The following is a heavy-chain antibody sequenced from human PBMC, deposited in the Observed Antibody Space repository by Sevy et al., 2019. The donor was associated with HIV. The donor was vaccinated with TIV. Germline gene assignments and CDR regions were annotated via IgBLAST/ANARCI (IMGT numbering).Heavy chain of an antibody. J-gene: IGHJ4*02. CDR1: RFTFSTYV. D-gene: IGHD5-12*01. CDR3: ASEAGYGTDSRPFDY. CDR2: IWHDGNSE. V-gene: IGHV3-33*08. Sequence: GGSLRLSCVASRFTFSTYVMHWVRQAPGKGLEWMAVIWHDGNSEYYADSVRGRFTISRDDSKNTLYLQMNSLRAEDTAVYYCASEAGYGTDSRPFDYWGQGTLVTVSS.